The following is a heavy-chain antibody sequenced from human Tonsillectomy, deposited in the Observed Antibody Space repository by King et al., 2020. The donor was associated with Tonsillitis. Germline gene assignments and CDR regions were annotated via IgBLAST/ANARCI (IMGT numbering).Heavy chain of an antibody. Sequence: VQLVESGGGLVQRGGSLRLSCAGPGFTFSGYWTSWLRQAPGKGLDWVANIKYDGSETYYVDSVKGRFTISRDDAKNSVYLQMNSLRAEDTAIYYCASEGKWKGFDIWGQGTMVIVSS. J-gene: IGHJ3*02. D-gene: IGHD1-1*01. CDR3: ASEGKWKGFDI. V-gene: IGHV3-7*03. CDR2: IKYDGSET. CDR1: GFTFSGYW.